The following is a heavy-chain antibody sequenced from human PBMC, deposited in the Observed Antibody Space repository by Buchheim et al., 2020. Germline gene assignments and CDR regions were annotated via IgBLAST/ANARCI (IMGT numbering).Heavy chain of an antibody. V-gene: IGHV3-48*02. CDR1: GFTFRNNA. D-gene: IGHD2-8*01. Sequence: EVQLVESGGGLVQPGMSLRLSCEGSGFTFRNNAMHWVRQAPGKGLEWIAHIDRSGGSPFYAASVKGRFTISRDNAKNSLYLQMYSLRDEDTAVYHCARDLMGYLFDYCGQGTL. J-gene: IGHJ4*02. CDR2: IDRSGGSP. CDR3: ARDLMGYLFDY.